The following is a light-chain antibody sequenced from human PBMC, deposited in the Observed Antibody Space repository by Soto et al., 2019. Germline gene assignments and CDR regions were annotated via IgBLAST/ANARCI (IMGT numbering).Light chain of an antibody. CDR1: SSDVGSYNL. CDR3: CSYAGIYV. CDR2: EGI. Sequence: QSALTQPASVAGSPGQSITISCTGTSSDVGSYNLVSWYQQHPGKAPKLMIYEGIKRPSGVSNRFSGSKSGNTASLTISGLQAEAEADYYCCSYAGIYVFGTGTKLTVL. V-gene: IGLV2-23*01. J-gene: IGLJ1*01.